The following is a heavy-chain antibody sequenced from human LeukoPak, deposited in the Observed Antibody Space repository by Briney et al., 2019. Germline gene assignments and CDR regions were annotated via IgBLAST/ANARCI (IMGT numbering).Heavy chain of an antibody. D-gene: IGHD6-19*01. CDR3: ARDSEGIAVAGPGAHDY. CDR1: GGSISSSSYY. J-gene: IGHJ4*02. V-gene: IGHV4-39*07. Sequence: PSESLSLTCTVAGGSISSSSYYWGWIRQPPGKGLEGIGSIYYSGGTYYNPSLKSRVPIYVDPSKNQFSLKLSSPTAADPAVHYRARDSEGIAVAGPGAHDYWPQGTLVSVSS. CDR2: IYYSGGT.